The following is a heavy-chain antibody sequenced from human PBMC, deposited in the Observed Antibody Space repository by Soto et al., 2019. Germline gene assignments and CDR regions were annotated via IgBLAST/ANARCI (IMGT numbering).Heavy chain of an antibody. Sequence: EVQLVESGGGLVQPGESLRLSCSASGFTFTNYSMHWVRQAPGKGLVWVSRINAEGTTTNYADSVKGRFTTSRDNAKNTLYLQMNSLGGEDTAVYYCACSARGLYGDYNWGQGTLVTVSS. CDR3: ACSARGLYGDYN. J-gene: IGHJ4*02. CDR1: GFTFTNYS. V-gene: IGHV3-74*01. CDR2: INAEGTTT. D-gene: IGHD4-17*01.